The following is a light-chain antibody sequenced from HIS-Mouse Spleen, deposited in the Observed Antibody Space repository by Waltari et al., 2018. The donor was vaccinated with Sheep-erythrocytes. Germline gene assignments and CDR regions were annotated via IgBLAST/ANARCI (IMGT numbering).Light chain of an antibody. Sequence: QSALTQPPSASGSPGQSVTISCTGTSSDVGGYNYVSWYQQHQGKAPKLMIHEVSKRPAGVPDRFSGSKYGNTASLTVSGLQADDEADYYCSSYAGSNNWVFGGGTKLTVL. CDR1: SSDVGGYNY. CDR3: SSYAGSNNWV. CDR2: EVS. V-gene: IGLV2-8*01. J-gene: IGLJ2*01.